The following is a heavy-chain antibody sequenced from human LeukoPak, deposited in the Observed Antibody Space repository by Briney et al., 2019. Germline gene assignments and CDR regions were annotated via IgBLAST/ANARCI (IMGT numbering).Heavy chain of an antibody. D-gene: IGHD4-23*01. Sequence: ASVRVSCMASGYTFTGYYMHWVRQAPGQGLEWMGWINPNSGGTNYAQKFQGRVTMTRDTSISTAYMELSRLRSDDTAVYYCAKDPGYCGNSAYFQHWGQGTLVTVSS. V-gene: IGHV1-2*02. J-gene: IGHJ1*01. CDR2: INPNSGGT. CDR3: AKDPGYCGNSAYFQH. CDR1: GYTFTGYY.